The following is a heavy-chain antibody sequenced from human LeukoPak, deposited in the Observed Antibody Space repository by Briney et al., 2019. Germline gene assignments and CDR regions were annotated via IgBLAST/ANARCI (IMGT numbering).Heavy chain of an antibody. D-gene: IGHD3-9*01. CDR2: INAGNGNT. J-gene: IGHJ6*04. Sequence: ASVKVSCKASGYTFTSYAMHWVRQAPGQRLEWMGWINAGNGNTKYSQKFQGRVTITRDTSASTAYMGLSSLRSEDTAVYYCARDPYYDILTGHFSFLYVWGKGATVTVSS. CDR3: ARDPYYDILTGHFSFLYV. V-gene: IGHV1-3*01. CDR1: GYTFTSYA.